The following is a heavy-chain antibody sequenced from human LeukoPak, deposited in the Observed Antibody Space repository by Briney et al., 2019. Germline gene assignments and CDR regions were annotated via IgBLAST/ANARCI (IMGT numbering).Heavy chain of an antibody. CDR1: GGSISSSSYY. V-gene: IGHV4-39*07. CDR3: AREIVATIGYGMDV. CDR2: IYYSGST. J-gene: IGHJ6*02. Sequence: PSETLSLTCTVSGGSISSSSYYWGWIRQPPGKGLEWIGSIYYSGSTYYNPSLKSRVTISVETSKNQFSLKLSSVTAADTAVYYCAREIVATIGYGMDVWGQGTTVTVSS. D-gene: IGHD5-12*01.